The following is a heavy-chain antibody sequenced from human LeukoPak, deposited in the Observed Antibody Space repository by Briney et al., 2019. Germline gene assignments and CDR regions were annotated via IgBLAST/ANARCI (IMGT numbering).Heavy chain of an antibody. CDR3: ARGVWQGSYSHSWYTFDH. J-gene: IGHJ4*02. V-gene: IGHV1-8*01. D-gene: IGHD1-26*01. Sequence: GASVKVSCKASGYTLTSHDINWVRQAPGQGLEWVGWMNPNSGNTGYAHNFQGRVTMTSNTSIATAYMELSSLRSEDTAVYYCARGVWQGSYSHSWYTFDHWGQGILVTVSS. CDR2: MNPNSGNT. CDR1: GYTLTSHD.